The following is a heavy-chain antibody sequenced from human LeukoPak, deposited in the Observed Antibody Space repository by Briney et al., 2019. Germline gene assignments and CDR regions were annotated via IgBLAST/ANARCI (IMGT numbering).Heavy chain of an antibody. Sequence: PGGSLRLSCAASGFIFSNYWMHWVRQAPGEGLVWVSRTNTDGSTINYVDYVKGRFTISRDNAKNTLYLQMNSLTTEDTAVYYCATAGKYRFDNWGQGILVTVSS. D-gene: IGHD6-19*01. CDR1: GFIFSNYW. CDR3: ATAGKYRFDN. V-gene: IGHV3-74*01. J-gene: IGHJ5*02. CDR2: TNTDGSTI.